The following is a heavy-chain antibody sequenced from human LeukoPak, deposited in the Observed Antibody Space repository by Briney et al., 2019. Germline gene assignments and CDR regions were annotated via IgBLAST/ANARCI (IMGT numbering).Heavy chain of an antibody. J-gene: IGHJ3*02. D-gene: IGHD3-22*01. V-gene: IGHV4-59*12. CDR1: GLTFRIYS. Sequence: PGGSLRLSCAASGLTFRIYSMNWVRQPPGKALEWIGNIFYSGSTYYSPSLKSRVTISLDTSRNQFSLKLNSVTAADTAVYYCAKSNGYGLIDIWGQGTMVTVSS. CDR3: AKSNGYGLIDI. CDR2: IFYSGST.